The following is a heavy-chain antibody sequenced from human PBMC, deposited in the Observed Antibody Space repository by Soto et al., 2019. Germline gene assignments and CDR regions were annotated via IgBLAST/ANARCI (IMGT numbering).Heavy chain of an antibody. D-gene: IGHD4-17*01. V-gene: IGHV3-48*01. J-gene: IGHJ2*01. CDR3: ARFDTVTTKAHFVL. Sequence: PGGSLRLSCAASGFTFSSYSMNWVRQAPGKGLEWVSYISSSSSTIYYADSVKGRFTISRDNAKNSLYLQMNSLRAEDTAVYYCARFDTVTTKAHFVLWCRGTLFSVS. CDR2: ISSSSSTI. CDR1: GFTFSSYS.